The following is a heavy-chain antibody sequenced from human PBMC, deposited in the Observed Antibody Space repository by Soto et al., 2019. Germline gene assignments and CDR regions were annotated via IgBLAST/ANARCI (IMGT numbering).Heavy chain of an antibody. J-gene: IGHJ6*02. Sequence: EVQLLESGGGLVQPGGSLRLSCAASGFTFSSYAMSCFRQAPGKGLEWVSAISGSGGSTYYADSVKGRFTISGDNTKNTLCLQMSSLRAEDTAVYYCAKGTVAGKKSYGMDVWGQGATVTVSS. V-gene: IGHV3-23*01. CDR1: GFTFSSYA. D-gene: IGHD6-19*01. CDR3: AKGTVAGKKSYGMDV. CDR2: ISGSGGST.